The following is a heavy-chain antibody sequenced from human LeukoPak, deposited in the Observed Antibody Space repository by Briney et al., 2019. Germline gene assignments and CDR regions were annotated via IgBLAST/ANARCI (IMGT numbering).Heavy chain of an antibody. CDR1: GFTFSGYW. CDR2: IKQDESGT. J-gene: IGHJ2*01. CDR3: AREVSHWFFDV. V-gene: IGHV3-7*01. Sequence: GGSLRLSCAASGFTFSGYWMSWVRQAPGKGLEWVANIKQDESGTYYVDSMKGRFTISRDSAKNSLFLQMDSLRAEDTAVYFCAREVSHWFFDVWGRGALVTVSS.